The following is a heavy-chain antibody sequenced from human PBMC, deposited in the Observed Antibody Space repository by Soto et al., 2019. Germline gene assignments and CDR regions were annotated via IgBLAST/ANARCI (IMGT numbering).Heavy chain of an antibody. J-gene: IGHJ5*02. D-gene: IGHD2-2*02. CDR2: IYPGDSDT. Sequence: GESLKISCKGSGYSFTSYWIGWMRQMPGKGLEWMGIIYPGDSDTRYSPSFQGQVTISADKSISTAYLQWSSLKASDTAMYYCARSLDPCSPSCYSFLGYWFDPWGQGTLVTVSS. CDR1: GYSFTSYW. CDR3: ARSLDPCSPSCYSFLGYWFDP. V-gene: IGHV5-51*01.